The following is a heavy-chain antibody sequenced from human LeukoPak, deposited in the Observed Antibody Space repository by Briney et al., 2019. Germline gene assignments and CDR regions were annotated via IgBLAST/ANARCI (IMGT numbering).Heavy chain of an antibody. CDR3: TKGDGRWYSIDY. V-gene: IGHV3-23*01. Sequence: GGSLRLSSAASGFTFKEYGMSWVRQAPGKGLEWVSTINENARNTHYADSVQGRFTISRDNSKNTLLLQMNSLRVDDTALYCCTKGDGRWYSIDYWGQGTLVIVSS. D-gene: IGHD2-15*01. J-gene: IGHJ4*02. CDR2: INENARNT. CDR1: GFTFKEYG.